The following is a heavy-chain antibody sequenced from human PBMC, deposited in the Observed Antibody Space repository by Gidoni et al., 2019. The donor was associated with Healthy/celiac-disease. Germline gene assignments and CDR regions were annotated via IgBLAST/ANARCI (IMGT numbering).Heavy chain of an antibody. CDR1: GFTFSNAW. CDR3: TTLVVVAANFDY. V-gene: IGHV3-15*01. J-gene: IGHJ4*02. Sequence: EVQLVESGGGLVKPGGSLRLSCAASGFTFSNAWMSWVRQAPGKGLEWGGRIKSKTDGGTTDYAAPVKGRFTISRDDSKNTLYLQMNSLKTEDTAVYYCTTLVVVAANFDYWGQGTLVTVSS. CDR2: IKSKTDGGTT. D-gene: IGHD2-15*01.